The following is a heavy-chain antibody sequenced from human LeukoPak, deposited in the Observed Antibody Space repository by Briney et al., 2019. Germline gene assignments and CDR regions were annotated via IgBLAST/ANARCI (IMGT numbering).Heavy chain of an antibody. J-gene: IGHJ4*02. CDR2: VSAYNDNT. Sequence: ASVTVSYTASGYTFTTYGISWVRQAPGQGREWMGWVSAYNDNTNYAQKLQGRVTMTTDTSTSTAYMELRSLRSDDTAVYYCARVHYDILTGYSYFDYWGQGTLVTVSS. CDR3: ARVHYDILTGYSYFDY. V-gene: IGHV1-18*01. CDR1: GYTFTTYG. D-gene: IGHD3-9*01.